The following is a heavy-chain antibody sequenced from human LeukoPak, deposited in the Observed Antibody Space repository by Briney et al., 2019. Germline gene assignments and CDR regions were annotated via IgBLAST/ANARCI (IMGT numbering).Heavy chain of an antibody. CDR1: GYPFTGFY. CDR3: ATLGDIGGYYLRDY. V-gene: IGHV1-2*02. J-gene: IGHJ4*02. CDR2: TNPNRRGT. Sequence: ASGKLSCMASGYPFTGFYIDWVRHAPGQWLQWMGWTNPNRRGTNYAQACEGTVTMTRDTSISTAYMELTGVRADDTAIYYGATLGDIGGYYLRDYWGQGDLLTVSS. D-gene: IGHD3-22*01.